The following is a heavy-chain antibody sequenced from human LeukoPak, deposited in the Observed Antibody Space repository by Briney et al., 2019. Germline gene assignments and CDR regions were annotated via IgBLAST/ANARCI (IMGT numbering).Heavy chain of an antibody. CDR2: IQYDGSIE. CDR3: AKVSSYDILTGYSPLIDY. CDR1: GFTFSSYG. V-gene: IGHV3-30*02. J-gene: IGHJ4*02. D-gene: IGHD3-9*01. Sequence: PGGSLRLSCTASGFTFSSYGMHWVRQAPGRGLEWVAAIQYDGSIEYYADSVKGRFTISRDQSKNTLFLQVNSLRAEDTAVYYCAKVSSYDILTGYSPLIDYWGQGTLVTVSS.